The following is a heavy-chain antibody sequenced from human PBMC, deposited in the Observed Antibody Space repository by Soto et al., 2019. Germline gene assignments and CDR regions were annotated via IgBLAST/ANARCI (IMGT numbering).Heavy chain of an antibody. J-gene: IGHJ4*02. V-gene: IGHV3-23*01. D-gene: IGHD6-19*01. Sequence: EVQLLESGGGLVQPGGSLRLSCAVSGFTFSSYAMSWVRQAPGKGLEWVSLISGSGGNTYYADSVKGRFTISRDNSKNPLYLQMNSLRADDTAVYYCAKVSGSGWYSLLDYWGQGTLVTVSS. CDR3: AKVSGSGWYSLLDY. CDR1: GFTFSSYA. CDR2: ISGSGGNT.